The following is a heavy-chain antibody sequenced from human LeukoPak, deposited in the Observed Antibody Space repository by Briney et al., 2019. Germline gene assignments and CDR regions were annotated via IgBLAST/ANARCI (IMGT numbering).Heavy chain of an antibody. CDR3: ARASYYYDTKGPDY. Sequence: GGSLRPSCAASGFIFTSFEMYWVRQAPGKGLEWVSYISSSGSTIYYTDSVKGRFTMSRDNTKNSLYLQMNSLRAEDTGLYYCARASYYYDTKGPDYWGQGTLVTVSS. D-gene: IGHD3-22*01. CDR2: ISSSGSTI. CDR1: GFIFTSFE. V-gene: IGHV3-48*03. J-gene: IGHJ4*02.